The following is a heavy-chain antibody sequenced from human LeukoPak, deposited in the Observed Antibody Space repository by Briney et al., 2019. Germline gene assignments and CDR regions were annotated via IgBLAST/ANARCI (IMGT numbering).Heavy chain of an antibody. CDR2: ISAYNGNT. CDR1: GYTFTCYG. D-gene: IGHD2-2*01. Sequence: ASVKVSCKASGYTFTCYGISWVRQAPGQGLEWMGWISAYNGNTNYAQKLQGRVTMTTDTSTSTAYMELRSLRSDDTAVYYCARVSGWDIVVVPTQNYWGQGTLVTVSS. J-gene: IGHJ4*02. V-gene: IGHV1-18*01. CDR3: ARVSGWDIVVVPTQNY.